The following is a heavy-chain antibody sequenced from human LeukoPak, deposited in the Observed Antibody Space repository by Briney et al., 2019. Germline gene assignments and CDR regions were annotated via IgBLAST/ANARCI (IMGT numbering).Heavy chain of an antibody. Sequence: SVKVSCKASGFTFTSSAMQWVRQARGQRLEWIGGIVVGSGNTNYAQKFQERVTITRDMSTSTAYMELSSLRSEDTAVYYCAAGHYYDSSGYPKSPDYWGQGTLVTVSS. CDR1: GFTFTSSA. CDR2: IVVGSGNT. D-gene: IGHD3-22*01. CDR3: AAGHYYDSSGYPKSPDY. V-gene: IGHV1-58*02. J-gene: IGHJ4*02.